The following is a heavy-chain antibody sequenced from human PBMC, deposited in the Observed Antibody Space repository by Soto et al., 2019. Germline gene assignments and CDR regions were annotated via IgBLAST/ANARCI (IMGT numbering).Heavy chain of an antibody. CDR1: GYTFTNYG. J-gene: IGHJ5*02. CDR3: VRIVGADRRWFDP. Sequence: GASVKVSCKASGYTFTNYGISWVRQAPGQGLEWMGWISVYNGNTMYAQKIQGRVAMTTDTSTSTAYMELRTLRSDDTAVYYCVRIVGADRRWFDPWGQGTLVTVSS. D-gene: IGHD1-26*01. CDR2: ISVYNGNT. V-gene: IGHV1-18*01.